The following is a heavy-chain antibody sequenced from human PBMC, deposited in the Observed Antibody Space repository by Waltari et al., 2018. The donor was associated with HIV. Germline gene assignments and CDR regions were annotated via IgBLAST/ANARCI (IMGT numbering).Heavy chain of an antibody. Sequence: EVQLVESGGGLVQPGGSLRLSCAASGFTFSRYSLHWVRQAPGKGLVWVSRINGDGSTTSYADSVKGRFTISRDNAKNTLYLQMNSLRAEDTAVYYCARIAYDSSGYGWFDPWGQGTLVTVSS. CDR1: GFTFSRYS. V-gene: IGHV3-74*01. D-gene: IGHD3-22*01. J-gene: IGHJ5*02. CDR3: ARIAYDSSGYGWFDP. CDR2: INGDGSTT.